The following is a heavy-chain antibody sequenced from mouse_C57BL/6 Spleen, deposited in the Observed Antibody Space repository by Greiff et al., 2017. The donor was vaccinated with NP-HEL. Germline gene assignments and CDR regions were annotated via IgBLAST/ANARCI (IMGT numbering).Heavy chain of an antibody. CDR1: GYTFTSYW. J-gene: IGHJ2*01. Sequence: QVQLQQPGAELVMPGASVKLSCKASGYTFTSYWMHWVKQRPGQGLEWIGEIDPSDSYTNYNQKFKGKSTLTVDKSSSTAYMQLSSLTSEDSAVYYCARSPDYYGSSYWGQSTTLTVSS. CDR2: IDPSDSYT. V-gene: IGHV1-69*01. CDR3: ARSPDYYGSSY. D-gene: IGHD1-1*01.